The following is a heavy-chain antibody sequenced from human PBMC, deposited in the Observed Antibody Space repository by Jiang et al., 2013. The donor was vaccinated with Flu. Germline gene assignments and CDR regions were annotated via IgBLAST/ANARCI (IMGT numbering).Heavy chain of an antibody. CDR1: GFTFSSYA. CDR3: ARGTFSEGSYHDAFDI. D-gene: IGHD5-18*01. V-gene: IGHV3-30*04. CDR2: ISYDGTNK. J-gene: IGHJ3*02. Sequence: VQLLESGGGVVQPGRSLRLSCAASGFTFSSYAMHWVRQAPGKGLEWVAVISYDGTNKYYADSVKGRFTISRDNSKNTLYLQINSLRAEDTAVYYCARGTFSEGSYHDAFDIWGQGTMVTVSS.